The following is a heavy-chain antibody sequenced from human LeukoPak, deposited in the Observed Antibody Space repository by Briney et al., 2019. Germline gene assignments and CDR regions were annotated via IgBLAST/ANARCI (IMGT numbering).Heavy chain of an antibody. J-gene: IGHJ4*02. CDR3: ARDGYNYLGFHEFDY. D-gene: IGHD5-24*01. CDR1: GFTFSGFE. CDR2: ISSVATTI. V-gene: IGHV3-48*03. Sequence: QPGGSLRLSSAASGFTFSGFEMNWVRQAPGKGLEWVSYISSVATTINYADSVKGRFTITRDNAKNSLYLQMNSLRAADTAVYYCARDGYNYLGFHEFDYWGQGTLVTVSS.